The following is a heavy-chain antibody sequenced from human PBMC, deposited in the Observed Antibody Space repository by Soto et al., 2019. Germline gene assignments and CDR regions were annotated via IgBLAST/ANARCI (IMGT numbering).Heavy chain of an antibody. J-gene: IGHJ4*02. Sequence: EVQLVESGGGLVQPGGSLRLSCAASGFTVSSNYMSWVRQAPGKGLEWVSVIYSGGSTYYADSVKGRFTISRDNSKNKLYLQMNSLRAEDTAVYYCARDQAVTGGVDYWGQGTLVTVSS. CDR2: IYSGGST. V-gene: IGHV3-66*01. D-gene: IGHD4-17*01. CDR1: GFTVSSNY. CDR3: ARDQAVTGGVDY.